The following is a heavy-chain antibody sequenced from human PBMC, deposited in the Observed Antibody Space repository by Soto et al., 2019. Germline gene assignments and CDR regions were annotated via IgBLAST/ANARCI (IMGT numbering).Heavy chain of an antibody. J-gene: IGHJ4*02. CDR3: ARAIPFDD. V-gene: IGHV3-74*01. CDR1: GFTFSTYW. Sequence: EVQLVESGGGLVQPGGSLRLSCAASGFTFSTYWMHWVRQAPGKGLVWVSRTNSDGITTTYADSVKGRFTISRDNAKNPLYLQMTSLRAEDTAVYYCARAIPFDDWGQGTLVTVSS. CDR2: TNSDGITT.